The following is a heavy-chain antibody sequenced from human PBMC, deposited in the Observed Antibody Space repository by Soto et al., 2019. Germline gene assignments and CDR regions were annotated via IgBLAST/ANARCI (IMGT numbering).Heavy chain of an antibody. CDR1: GLTFSDYY. J-gene: IGHJ4*02. V-gene: IGHV3-11*01. Sequence: GGPLRLSCAVSGLTFSDYYMNWIRQAPGKGLEWVAYISSSGSTIYYADSVKGRFTISRDNAKNSLYLQMNSLRAEDTAVYYFARAFGHIVATDWSYFDYWGQGTLVTVSS. D-gene: IGHD5-12*01. CDR3: ARAFGHIVATDWSYFDY. CDR2: ISSSGSTI.